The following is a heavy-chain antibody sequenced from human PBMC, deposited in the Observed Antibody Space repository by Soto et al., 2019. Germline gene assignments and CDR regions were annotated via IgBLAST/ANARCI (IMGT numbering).Heavy chain of an antibody. CDR1: GGSISSYY. CDR3: ARTTMVRGVIIERRFDP. J-gene: IGHJ5*02. Sequence: PSETLSLTXTVSGGSISSYYWSWIRQPAGKGLEWIGRIYTSGSTNYNPSLKSRVTMSVDTSKNQFSLKLSSVTAADTAVYYCARTTMVRGVIIERRFDPWGQGTLVTVSS. CDR2: IYTSGST. V-gene: IGHV4-4*07. D-gene: IGHD3-10*01.